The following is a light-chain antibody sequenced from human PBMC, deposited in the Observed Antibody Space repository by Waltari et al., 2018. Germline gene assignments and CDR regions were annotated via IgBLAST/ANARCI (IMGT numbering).Light chain of an antibody. Sequence: SYELTQPPSVSVSPGQTASITCSGDKLGDKYVSGYQLKPGQSPVLVIYQDSQRPSGNPERFSGSNSGNTATLTISGTQAMDEADYYCQAWDSSTVVFGGGTKLTVL. CDR2: QDS. V-gene: IGLV3-1*01. CDR3: QAWDSSTVV. CDR1: KLGDKY. J-gene: IGLJ2*01.